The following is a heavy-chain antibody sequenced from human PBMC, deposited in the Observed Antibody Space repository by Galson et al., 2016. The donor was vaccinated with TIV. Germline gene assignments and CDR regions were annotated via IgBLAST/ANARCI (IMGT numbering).Heavy chain of an antibody. CDR2: ISGSGGIT. J-gene: IGHJ3*01. Sequence: SLRLSCAASGFTFNNYAMHWVRQAPGKGLEWVSGISGSGGITYFADSVWGRFTISRDNSRNTLYLHLNSLRAEDTAVYYCAKRMNYGGAAFEDWGQGTIVTVSS. CDR3: AKRMNYGGAAFED. V-gene: IGHV3-23*01. D-gene: IGHD4-23*01. CDR1: GFTFNNYA.